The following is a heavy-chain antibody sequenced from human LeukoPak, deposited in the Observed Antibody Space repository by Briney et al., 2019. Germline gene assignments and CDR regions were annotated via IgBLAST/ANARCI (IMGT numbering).Heavy chain of an antibody. J-gene: IGHJ4*02. Sequence: GSLRLSCAASGFTFSSYGMPWVRQAPGQGLEWVAVISYDGSNKYYADSVKGRFTISRDNSKNTLYLQMNSLRAEDTAVYYCANLPFGSGSYYTLDYWGQGTLVTVSS. CDR2: ISYDGSNK. D-gene: IGHD3-10*01. V-gene: IGHV3-30*18. CDR3: ANLPFGSGSYYTLDY. CDR1: GFTFSSYG.